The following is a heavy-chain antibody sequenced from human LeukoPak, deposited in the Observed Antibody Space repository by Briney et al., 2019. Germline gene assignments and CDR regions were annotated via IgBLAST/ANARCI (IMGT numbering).Heavy chain of an antibody. CDR3: ARERVRVATIVY. D-gene: IGHD5-12*01. Sequence: GGSLRLSCAASGFTFRSFPMHWVRQIPGKGLEWVATISSDGSNYFYTDSVKGRFTISRDNSKNTLYLQMNSLRGEDTAVYYCARERVRVATIVYWGQGTLVTVSS. CDR2: ISSDGSNY. CDR1: GFTFRSFP. V-gene: IGHV3-30-3*01. J-gene: IGHJ4*02.